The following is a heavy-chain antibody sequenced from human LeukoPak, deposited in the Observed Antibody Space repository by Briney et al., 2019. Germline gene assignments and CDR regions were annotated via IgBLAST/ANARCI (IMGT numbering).Heavy chain of an antibody. V-gene: IGHV3-30-3*01. Sequence: PGGSLRLSCAASGFTFSSYAMHWVRQAPGKGLEWVAVISYDGSNKYYADSVKGRFTISRDNSKNTLYLQMNSLRAEDTAVYYCAKDLSDSGSFALDYWGQGTLVTVSS. CDR2: ISYDGSNK. D-gene: IGHD1-26*01. CDR3: AKDLSDSGSFALDY. J-gene: IGHJ4*02. CDR1: GFTFSSYA.